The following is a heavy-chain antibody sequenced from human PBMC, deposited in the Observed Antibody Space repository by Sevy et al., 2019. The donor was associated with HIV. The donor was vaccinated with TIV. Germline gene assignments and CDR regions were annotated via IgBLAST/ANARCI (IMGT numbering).Heavy chain of an antibody. D-gene: IGHD3-10*01. CDR1: GFTFSSYG. CDR3: AKVGITMVRGVIIPPYFDH. J-gene: IGHJ4*02. V-gene: IGHV3-30*18. CDR2: ISYDGSNK. Sequence: GGSLRLSCAASGFTFSSYGMHWVRQAPGKGLEWVAVISYDGSNKYYADSVKGRFTISRDNSKNTLYLQMNSLRAEDTAVYYWAKVGITMVRGVIIPPYFDHWGQGTLVTVSS.